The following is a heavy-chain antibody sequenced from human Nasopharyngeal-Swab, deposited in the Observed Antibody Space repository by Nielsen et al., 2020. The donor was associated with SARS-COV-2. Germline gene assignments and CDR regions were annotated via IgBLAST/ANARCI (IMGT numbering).Heavy chain of an antibody. CDR2: IYHSGST. V-gene: IGHV4-4*02. J-gene: IGHJ5*02. Sequence: VRQAPGKGLEWIGEIYHSGSTNYSPSLKSRINISLDKSKNQFSLKLRSVTAADTAVYYCARVIAWFDPWGQGTLVTVSS. D-gene: IGHD2-15*01. CDR3: ARVIAWFDP.